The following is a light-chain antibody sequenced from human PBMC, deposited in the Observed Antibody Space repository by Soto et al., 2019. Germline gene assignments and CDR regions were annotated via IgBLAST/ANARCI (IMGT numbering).Light chain of an antibody. CDR1: QTIGSL. J-gene: IGKJ1*01. CDR3: QHYNSWA. CDR2: KAS. V-gene: IGKV1-5*03. Sequence: DVQMTQSPSTLSASVGDRVTITCRASQTIGSLLAWYQQKPGKAPNLLIYKASSLESGVPSRFSGSGFGTEFTLTITGLQPDDFATYSGQHYNSWAFGHGTKVEI.